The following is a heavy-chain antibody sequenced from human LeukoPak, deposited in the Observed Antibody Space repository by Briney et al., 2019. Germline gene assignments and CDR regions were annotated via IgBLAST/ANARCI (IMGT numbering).Heavy chain of an antibody. CDR1: GFTFSNAW. CDR2: IKSKTDGGTI. Sequence: GGSLRLSCAASGFTFSNAWMSWVRQAPGKGLEWVGRIKSKTDGGTIDYAAPVKGRFTISRDDSKNTLYLQMNSLKTEDTAVYYCTTGYRVYRYFDLWGRGTLVTVSS. D-gene: IGHD2-8*01. CDR3: TTGYRVYRYFDL. V-gene: IGHV3-15*01. J-gene: IGHJ2*01.